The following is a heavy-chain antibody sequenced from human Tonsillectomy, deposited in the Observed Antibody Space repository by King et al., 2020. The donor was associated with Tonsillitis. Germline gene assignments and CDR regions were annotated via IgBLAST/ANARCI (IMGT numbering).Heavy chain of an antibody. V-gene: IGHV4-39*01. CDR2: IYYSGSS. D-gene: IGHD6-13*01. Sequence: QLQESGPGLVKPSETLSLTCTVSGGSISSTSYYWGWIRQPPGKGLDWIGSIYYSGSSYYNPSLKSRVTISVDTSKNQFSLNLSSVTAADTAVYYCASSPAGYYYYYYMDVWGKGTTVTVSS. J-gene: IGHJ6*03. CDR1: GGSISSTSYY. CDR3: ASSPAGYYYYYYMDV.